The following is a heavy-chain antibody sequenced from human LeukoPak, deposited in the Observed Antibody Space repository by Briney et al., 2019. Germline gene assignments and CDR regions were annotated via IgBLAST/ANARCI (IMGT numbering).Heavy chain of an antibody. CDR1: GGSISSSSYY. CDR3: ARGPNYVWGSFQYFDY. CDR2: IYYSGST. Sequence: SETLSLTCTVSGGSISSSSYYWGWIRQPPGKGLEWIGYIYYSGSTYYNPSLKSRVTVSVDTSKNQFSLKLTSVTAADTAVYYCARGPNYVWGSFQYFDYWGQGTLVIVSS. J-gene: IGHJ4*02. V-gene: IGHV4-30-4*08. D-gene: IGHD3-16*01.